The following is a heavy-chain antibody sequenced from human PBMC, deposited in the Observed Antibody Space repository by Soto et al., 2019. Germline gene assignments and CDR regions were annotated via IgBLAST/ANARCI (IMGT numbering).Heavy chain of an antibody. Sequence: QVQLQESGPGLVRPSETLSLTCSVSGGSISDXQXXXXXXXPGKGLEWIGYIYYSGRTNYNPSLKSRVTISLDTSTKQFSLRLRSVTAADTAVYYCARMRGLGEISPYFDYWGQGTLVTVSS. CDR3: ARMRGLGEISPYFDY. D-gene: IGHD3-16*02. CDR1: GGSISDXQ. V-gene: IGHV4-59*01. J-gene: IGHJ4*02. CDR2: IYYSGRT.